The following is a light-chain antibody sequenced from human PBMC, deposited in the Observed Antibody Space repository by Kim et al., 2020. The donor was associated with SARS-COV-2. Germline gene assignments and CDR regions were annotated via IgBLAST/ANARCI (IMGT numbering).Light chain of an antibody. CDR3: TSRDSRGSPYV. V-gene: IGLV3-19*01. Sequence: SSELTQDPAVSVALGQTVRITCQGDSLRGYYASWYQPKPGQAPVLVVYDRNNRPSGIPDRFSGSTLGNIASLTITGAQAEDEAEYFCTSRDSRGSPYVFG. CDR2: DRN. CDR1: SLRGYY. J-gene: IGLJ1*01.